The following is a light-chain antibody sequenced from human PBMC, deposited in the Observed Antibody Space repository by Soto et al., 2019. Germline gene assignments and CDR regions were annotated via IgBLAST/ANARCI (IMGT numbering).Light chain of an antibody. CDR2: EVT. Sequence: QSALTQPASVSGSPGQSITISCTGTHSDVGNYNLVSWYQQHPGKGPKFLIYEVTKRPSGVSNRFSGSKSGNTASLTISGLQAEDEADYYCCSYVGSSTLVFGGGTKVTVL. J-gene: IGLJ2*01. V-gene: IGLV2-23*02. CDR3: CSYVGSSTLV. CDR1: HSDVGNYNL.